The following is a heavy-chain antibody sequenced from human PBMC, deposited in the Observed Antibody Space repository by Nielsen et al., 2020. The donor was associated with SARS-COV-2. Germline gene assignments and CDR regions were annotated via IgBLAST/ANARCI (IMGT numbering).Heavy chain of an antibody. Sequence: SLKISCAASGFTFDDYAMHWVRQAPGKGLEWVSGISWNSGSIGYADSVKGRFTISRDNSKNTLYLQMNSLRAEDTAVYYCAKRGGTFYYDSSGYPFFAMDVWGQGTTVTVSS. V-gene: IGHV3-9*01. CDR1: GFTFDDYA. D-gene: IGHD3-22*01. J-gene: IGHJ6*02. CDR2: ISWNSGSI. CDR3: AKRGGTFYYDSSGYPFFAMDV.